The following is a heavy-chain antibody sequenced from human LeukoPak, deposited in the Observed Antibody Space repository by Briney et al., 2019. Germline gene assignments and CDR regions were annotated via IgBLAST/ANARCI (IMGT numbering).Heavy chain of an antibody. Sequence: SETLSLTCTVSGGSISSYYWSWIRQPPGKGLEWIGYIYYSGSTNYNPSLKSRVTISVDTSKNQFSLKLSSVTAADTAVYYCAREGYGAGVDHWGQGTLVTVSS. CDR1: GGSISSYY. CDR3: AREGYGAGVDH. J-gene: IGHJ4*02. CDR2: IYYSGST. V-gene: IGHV4-59*01. D-gene: IGHD4-17*01.